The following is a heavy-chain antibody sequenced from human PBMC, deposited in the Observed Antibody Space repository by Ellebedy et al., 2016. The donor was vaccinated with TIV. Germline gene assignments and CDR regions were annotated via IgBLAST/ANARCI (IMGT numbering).Heavy chain of an antibody. CDR2: IDNSGIT. D-gene: IGHD3-22*01. CDR1: GDSVRRGRHY. J-gene: IGHJ6*02. V-gene: IGHV4-61*01. Sequence: SETLSLXXTVSGDSVRRGRHYWSWIRQPPGQGLEWIGFIDNSGITKSNPSLKSRVTISVDTSKNQFSLNLTSVTAADTAVYYCARDTRSRFYDSIATSGGMDVWGQGTTVSVSS. CDR3: ARDTRSRFYDSIATSGGMDV.